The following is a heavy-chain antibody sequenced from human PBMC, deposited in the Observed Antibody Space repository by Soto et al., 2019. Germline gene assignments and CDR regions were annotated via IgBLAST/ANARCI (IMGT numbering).Heavy chain of an antibody. D-gene: IGHD2-2*01. Sequence: LSLTCAVYGGSFSGYYWSWIRQPPGKGLEWIGEINHSGSTNYNPSLKSRVTISVDTSKNQFSLKLSSVTAADTAVYYCARGSTLYCSSTSCYGLDFDYWGQGXLVTVSS. CDR3: ARGSTLYCSSTSCYGLDFDY. CDR2: INHSGST. J-gene: IGHJ4*02. V-gene: IGHV4-34*01. CDR1: GGSFSGYY.